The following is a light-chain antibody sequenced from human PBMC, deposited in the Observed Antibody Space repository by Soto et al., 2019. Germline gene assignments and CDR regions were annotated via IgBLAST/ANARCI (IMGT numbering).Light chain of an antibody. Sequence: EIVLTQSPGTLSLSPGERATLSCRASQSVSSSYLAWYQQKPGQAPRLLIYGASSRATGIPDRLSGSGSGTDFTLNISRLETEDFAVYYCQQYGSSLYTFGQGTKLEIK. V-gene: IGKV3-20*01. CDR1: QSVSSSY. CDR2: GAS. CDR3: QQYGSSLYT. J-gene: IGKJ2*01.